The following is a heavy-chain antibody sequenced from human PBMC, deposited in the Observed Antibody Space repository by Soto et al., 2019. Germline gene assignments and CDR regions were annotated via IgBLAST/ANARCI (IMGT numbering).Heavy chain of an antibody. D-gene: IGHD5-18*01. Sequence: QVQLQQWGAGLLTPSETLSLTCAVYGGSFSGHYWSWIRQPPGKGLEWIGEINHSGSTNYKPSLKSRVTISVDTSKNQFSLKLSSVTAADTAVYYCARGQRNTAMLLSQYYYYGMDVWGQGTTVTVSS. CDR2: INHSGST. CDR1: GGSFSGHY. CDR3: ARGQRNTAMLLSQYYYYGMDV. J-gene: IGHJ6*02. V-gene: IGHV4-34*02.